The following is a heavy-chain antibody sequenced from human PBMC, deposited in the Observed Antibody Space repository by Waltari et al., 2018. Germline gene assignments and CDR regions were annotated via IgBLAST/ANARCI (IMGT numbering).Heavy chain of an antibody. CDR2: IYWNDDK. D-gene: IGHD4-4*01. Sequence: QITLKESGPTLVKPTQTLTLTCTFSGFSLSTSGVGVGWIRQPPGKALEWLALIYWNDDKRYSPSLKSRLTITKDTSKNQVVITMTNMDPVDTATYYCARISPDYSNYIHFDYWGQGTLVIVSS. J-gene: IGHJ4*02. V-gene: IGHV2-5*01. CDR1: GFSLSTSGVG. CDR3: ARISPDYSNYIHFDY.